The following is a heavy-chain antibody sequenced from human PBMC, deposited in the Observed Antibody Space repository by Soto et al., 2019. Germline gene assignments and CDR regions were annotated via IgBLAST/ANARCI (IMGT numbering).Heavy chain of an antibody. CDR1: GFTFSSYG. V-gene: IGHV3-30*18. CDR3: AKSVRLTSYYYYGMDV. Sequence: GGSLRLSCAASGFTFSSYGMHWVRQAPGKGLEWVAVISYDGSNKYYADSVKGRFTISRDNSKNTLYLQMNSLRAEDTAVYYCAKSVRLTSYYYYGMDVWGQGTTVTVSS. D-gene: IGHD3-10*01. J-gene: IGHJ6*02. CDR2: ISYDGSNK.